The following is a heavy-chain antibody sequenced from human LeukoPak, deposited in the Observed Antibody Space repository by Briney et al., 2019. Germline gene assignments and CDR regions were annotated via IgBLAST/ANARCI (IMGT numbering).Heavy chain of an antibody. D-gene: IGHD3-16*01. CDR2: IHYSGRP. Sequence: SETLSLTCTVSGGSISGHYWTWTRQPPGKGLEWIGQIHYSGRPDYNPSLKSRVTISVDTSKNQLSLKVTSVTGADTAVYYCARFGVDYDMDVWGQGTTVTVSS. CDR3: ARFGVDYDMDV. V-gene: IGHV4-59*11. J-gene: IGHJ6*02. CDR1: GGSISGHY.